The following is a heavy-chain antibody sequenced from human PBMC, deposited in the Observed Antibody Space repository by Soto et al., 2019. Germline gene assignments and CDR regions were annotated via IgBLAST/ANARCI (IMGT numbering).Heavy chain of an antibody. V-gene: IGHV3-15*07. Sequence: GGSLRLSCAASGFTFSNAWMNWVRQAPGKGLEWVGLIKSKTDGGTTDYAAPVKGRFTISRDDSKSTLYLQMNSLKTEDTAVYYCTRGPRWLQPGDFDYWGQGTLVTVSS. D-gene: IGHD5-12*01. J-gene: IGHJ4*02. CDR1: GFTFSNAW. CDR2: IKSKTDGGTT. CDR3: TRGPRWLQPGDFDY.